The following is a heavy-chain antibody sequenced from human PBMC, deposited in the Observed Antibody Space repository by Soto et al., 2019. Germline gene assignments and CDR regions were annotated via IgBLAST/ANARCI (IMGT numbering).Heavy chain of an antibody. D-gene: IGHD6-13*01. Sequence: SVKVSCKASGGTFSSYAISWVRQAPGQGLEWMGGIIPIFGTANYAQKFQGRVTITADESTSTAYMELSSLRSEDTAVYYCARQGIAAAGTNDYWGQGTLVTGSS. CDR1: GGTFSSYA. J-gene: IGHJ4*02. V-gene: IGHV1-69*13. CDR2: IIPIFGTA. CDR3: ARQGIAAAGTNDY.